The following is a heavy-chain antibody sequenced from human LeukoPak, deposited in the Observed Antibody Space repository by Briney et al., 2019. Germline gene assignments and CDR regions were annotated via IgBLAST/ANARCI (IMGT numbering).Heavy chain of an antibody. J-gene: IGHJ4*02. V-gene: IGHV3-66*04. CDR2: IYRGGST. CDR3: ARLSANSSAYFFDY. Sequence: GGSLRLTCAASGFTVGSNYMSWVRQAPGKGLEWVSIIYRGGSTNYADSVKGRFTISRDTSKNTLYLQMNSLRAEDTAVYYCARLSANSSAYFFDYWGQGTLVTVSS. D-gene: IGHD3-22*01. CDR1: GFTVGSNY.